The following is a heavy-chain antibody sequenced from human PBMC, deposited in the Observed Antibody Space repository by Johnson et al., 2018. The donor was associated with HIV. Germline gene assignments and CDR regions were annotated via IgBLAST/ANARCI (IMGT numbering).Heavy chain of an antibody. J-gene: IGHJ3*02. CDR3: ARSEVSSGYYYTPFVDAFDI. CDR2: ISYAGSNK. Sequence: QVLLVESGGGVVQPGRSLRLSCAASGFTFSSYAMHWVRQAPGKGLEWVAVISYAGSNKYYADSVKCRFTISRDNSKNTLYLQMNSLRAEDTAVYYCARSEVSSGYYYTPFVDAFDIWGKGTMVTVSS. D-gene: IGHD3-22*01. CDR1: GFTFSSYA. V-gene: IGHV3-30*14.